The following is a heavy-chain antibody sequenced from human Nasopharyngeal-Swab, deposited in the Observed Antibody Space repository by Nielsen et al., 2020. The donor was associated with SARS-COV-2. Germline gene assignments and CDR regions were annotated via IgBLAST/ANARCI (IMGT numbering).Heavy chain of an antibody. CDR2: IYSGGST. V-gene: IGHV3-53*05. J-gene: IGHJ3*02. CDR3: ARDPEMATTYAFDI. CDR1: GFIVSSNY. Sequence: GESLKISCAASGFIVSSNYMSWVRQAPGKGPEWVSVIYSGGSTYYADSVKGRFTISRDNSKNTLYLQMNSLRAEDTAVYYCARDPEMATTYAFDIWGQGTMVTVSS. D-gene: IGHD5-24*01.